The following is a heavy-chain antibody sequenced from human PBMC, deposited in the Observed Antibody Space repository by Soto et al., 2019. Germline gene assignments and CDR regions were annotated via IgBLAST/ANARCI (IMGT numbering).Heavy chain of an antibody. CDR1: GGSFSGYY. CDR3: ESDVDIVGY. CDR2: INHSGST. V-gene: IGHV4-34*01. J-gene: IGHJ4*02. D-gene: IGHD5-12*01. Sequence: PSETLSLTCAVYGGSFSGYYWSWIRQPPGKGLEWIGEINHSGSTNYNPSLKSRVTISVDTSKNQFSLKLSSVTAADTAVYYCESDVDIVGYWGQGTLVTVSS.